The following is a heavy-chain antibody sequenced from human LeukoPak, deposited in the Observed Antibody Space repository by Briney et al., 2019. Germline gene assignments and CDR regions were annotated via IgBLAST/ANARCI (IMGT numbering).Heavy chain of an antibody. CDR3: ARGKRGYSSSWYDY. Sequence: SETLSLTCAVYGGSFSGYYWSWIRQPPGKGQEWIGEINHSGSTNYNPSLKSRVTISVDTSKTQFSLKLSSVTAADTAVYYCARGKRGYSSSWYDYWGQGTLVTVYS. J-gene: IGHJ4*02. D-gene: IGHD6-13*01. V-gene: IGHV4-34*01. CDR2: INHSGST. CDR1: GGSFSGYY.